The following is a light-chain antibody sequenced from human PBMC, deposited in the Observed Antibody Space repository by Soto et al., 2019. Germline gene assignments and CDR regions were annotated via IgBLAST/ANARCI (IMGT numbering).Light chain of an antibody. CDR3: QSYDSTLSARYV. J-gene: IGLJ1*01. V-gene: IGLV2-14*01. CDR1: SSDVGGYNF. Sequence: QSALTQPASVSGSPGQSITISCTGTSSDVGGYNFVSWYQQHPGKAPKLMIYDVTHRPSGVSNRFSGSKSGNTASLTISGLQAEDEGDYYCQSYDSTLSARYVFGTGTKLTVL. CDR2: DVT.